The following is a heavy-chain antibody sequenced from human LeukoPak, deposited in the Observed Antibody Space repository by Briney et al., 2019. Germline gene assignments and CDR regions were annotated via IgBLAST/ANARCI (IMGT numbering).Heavy chain of an antibody. CDR1: GGSVSSSSYY. CDR3: ARLDWATRRVFDI. Sequence: SETLSLTCTVSGGSVSSSSYYWGWIRQPPARGLEWIGSIYYSGYTYYTPSIKSRVSISVDTSKNQFSLKLTSVTPADTAVYHCARLDWATRRVFDIWGQGTVVTVSS. V-gene: IGHV4-39*01. CDR2: IYYSGYT. J-gene: IGHJ3*02. D-gene: IGHD2-2*01.